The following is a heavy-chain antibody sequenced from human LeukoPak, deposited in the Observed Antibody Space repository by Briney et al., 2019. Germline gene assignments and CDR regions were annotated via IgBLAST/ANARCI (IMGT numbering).Heavy chain of an antibody. CDR3: ATERGRASWYEYYFDN. CDR2: IKSKTDGGAT. CDR1: GFTFSNAW. V-gene: IGHV3-15*01. J-gene: IGHJ4*02. D-gene: IGHD6-13*01. Sequence: GGSVRLSCAASGFTFSNAWMSWVRQAPGKGLEWVGRIKSKTDGGATDYVAPVKGRFTISRDDSRDTLYLQMSSLKAEDTAVYFCATERGRASWYEYYFDNWGQGTLVTVAS.